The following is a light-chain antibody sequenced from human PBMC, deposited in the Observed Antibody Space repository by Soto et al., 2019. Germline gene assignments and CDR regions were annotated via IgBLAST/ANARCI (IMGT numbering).Light chain of an antibody. V-gene: IGKV3-20*01. CDR3: HQFATSRT. CDR2: GAS. J-gene: IGKJ1*01. Sequence: EIVLTQSPGTLSLSPGQRATLSCRASQSVSRSFLAWYQQKPGQAPRLLIYGASSRAAGVPDRFSGSWSGTDFTLIISSLEPEDCAVYFCHQFATSRTFGQGTKVDMK. CDR1: QSVSRSF.